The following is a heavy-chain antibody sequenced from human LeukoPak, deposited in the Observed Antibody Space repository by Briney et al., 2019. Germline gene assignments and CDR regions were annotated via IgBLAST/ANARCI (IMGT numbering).Heavy chain of an antibody. D-gene: IGHD3-16*01. CDR3: GRAFPPLRTSSAGDL. V-gene: IGHV3-21*01. CDR1: GFTFSDYD. Sequence: PGGSLRLSCSASGFTFSDYDMNWVRQAPGKGLEWVSSISGLSSHIYYGDSVKGRFSISRDNAKNSLYLQMNSLGAKDTAIYYCGRAFPPLRTSSAGDLWGQGTLVTVSS. J-gene: IGHJ4*02. CDR2: ISGLSSHI.